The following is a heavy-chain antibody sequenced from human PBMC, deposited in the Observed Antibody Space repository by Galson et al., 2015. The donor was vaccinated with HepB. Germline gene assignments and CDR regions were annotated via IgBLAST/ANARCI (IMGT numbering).Heavy chain of an antibody. D-gene: IGHD3-16*02. J-gene: IGHJ4*02. CDR1: GFTFSSYA. V-gene: IGHV3-30*04. CDR3: ARGNPSTYYDYVWGSYRYTYFDY. CDR2: ISYDGSNK. Sequence: SLRLSCAASGFTFSSYAMHWVRQAPGKGLGWVAVISYDGSNKYYADSVKGRFTISRDNSKNTLYLQMNSLRAEDTAVYYCARGNPSTYYDYVWGSYRYTYFDYWGQRTLVTVSS.